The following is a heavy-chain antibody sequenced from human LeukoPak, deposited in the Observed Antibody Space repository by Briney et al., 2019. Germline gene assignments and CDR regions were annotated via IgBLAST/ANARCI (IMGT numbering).Heavy chain of an antibody. CDR2: ISGSGGST. CDR3: AKALRGWNYFAFDI. Sequence: GGSLRLSCAASGFTFSSYAMSWVRKAPGKGLEWVSAISGSGGSTYYADSVKGWFTISRDNSKNTLYLQMNSLRAEDTAVYYCAKALRGWNYFAFDIWGQGTMVTVSS. J-gene: IGHJ3*02. CDR1: GFTFSSYA. V-gene: IGHV3-23*01. D-gene: IGHD1-7*01.